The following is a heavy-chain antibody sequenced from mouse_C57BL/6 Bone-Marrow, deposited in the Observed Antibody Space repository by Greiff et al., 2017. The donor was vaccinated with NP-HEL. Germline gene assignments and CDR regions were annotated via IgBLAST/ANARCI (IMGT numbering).Heavy chain of an antibody. CDR1: GYTFTDYY. J-gene: IGHJ2*01. Sequence: VVEPGASVKISCKASGYTFTDYYINWVKQRPGQGLEWIGWIFPGSGSTYYNEKFKGKATLTVDKSSSTAYMLLSSLTSEDSAVYFCAGAYGRDYFDYWGQGTTLTVSS. CDR3: AGAYGRDYFDY. CDR2: IFPGSGST. D-gene: IGHD1-1*02. V-gene: IGHV1-75*01.